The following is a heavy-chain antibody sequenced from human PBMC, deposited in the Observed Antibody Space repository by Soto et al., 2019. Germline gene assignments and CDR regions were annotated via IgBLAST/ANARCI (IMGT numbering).Heavy chain of an antibody. J-gene: IGHJ4*02. Sequence: GGSLRLSCAASGFTFSTYAMHWVRQAPGKGLEWVAVMSYDGSSKDYVDSVKGRFTISRDNSKNTLFLQMDSLRADDTALYFCERECGELSFFDHWGQGALVTVSS. CDR2: MSYDGSSK. CDR3: ERECGELSFFDH. V-gene: IGHV3-30-3*01. D-gene: IGHD1-26*01. CDR1: GFTFSTYA.